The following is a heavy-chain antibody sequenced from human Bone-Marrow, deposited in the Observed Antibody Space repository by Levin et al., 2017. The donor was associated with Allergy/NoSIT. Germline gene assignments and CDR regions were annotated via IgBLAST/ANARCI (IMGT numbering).Heavy chain of an antibody. CDR3: ARETGRVVPAAILFDY. Sequence: GGSLRLSCKASGGTFSSYTISWVRQAPGQGLEWMGRIIPILGIANYAQKFQGRVTITADKSTSTAYMELSSLRSEDTAVYYCARETGRVVPAAILFDYWGQGTLVTVSS. V-gene: IGHV1-69*04. CDR1: GGTFSSYT. J-gene: IGHJ4*02. D-gene: IGHD2-2*01. CDR2: IIPILGIA.